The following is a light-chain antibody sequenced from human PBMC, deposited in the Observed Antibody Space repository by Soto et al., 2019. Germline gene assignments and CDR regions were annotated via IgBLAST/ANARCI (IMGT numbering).Light chain of an antibody. J-gene: IGKJ1*01. CDR3: QQYGSSPTWT. CDR1: QSVSSN. V-gene: IGKV3-15*01. CDR2: GAS. Sequence: ETLMTQSPATLSVSPVERATLSCRASQSVSSNLAWYQQKPGQAPRLLIYGASTRATGIPARFSGSGSGTDFTLTISRLEPEDFAVYYCQQYGSSPTWTFGQGTKVDIK.